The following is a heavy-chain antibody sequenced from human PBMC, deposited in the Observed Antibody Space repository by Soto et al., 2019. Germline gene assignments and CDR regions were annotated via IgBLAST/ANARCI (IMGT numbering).Heavy chain of an antibody. Sequence: ASVKVSCKASGYTFTGYYMHWVRQAPGQGLEWVGWINPNSGGTNYAQKFQGRVTMTRDTSISTAYMELSRLRSDDTAVYYCARGNPLLWSGKDPKNNYHSVRDVGGQGTTVPVSS. CDR2: INPNSGGT. V-gene: IGHV1-2*02. J-gene: IGHJ6*02. CDR3: ARGNPLLWSGKDPKNNYHSVRDV. CDR1: GYTFTGYY. D-gene: IGHD3-10*02.